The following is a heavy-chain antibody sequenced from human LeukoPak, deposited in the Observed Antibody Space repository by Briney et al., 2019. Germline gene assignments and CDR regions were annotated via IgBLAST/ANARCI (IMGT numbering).Heavy chain of an antibody. V-gene: IGHV4-39*07. CDR1: GGSISSSSYY. J-gene: IGHJ4*02. CDR2: IDDSGST. CDR3: GSHFWSSVGATTGNDY. Sequence: AESVSLTCTVAGGSISSSSYYWGWIREPPGKGLEWIGVIDDSGSTYYNSWLKSPATISVDTYKNQLYLKLSHVTAADTAVYYCGSHFWSSVGATTGNDYWGQGTLVTVSS. D-gene: IGHD1-26*01.